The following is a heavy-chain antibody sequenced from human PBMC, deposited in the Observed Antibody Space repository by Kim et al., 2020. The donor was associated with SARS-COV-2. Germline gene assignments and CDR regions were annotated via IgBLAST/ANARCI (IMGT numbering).Heavy chain of an antibody. CDR2: ISWNSGSI. V-gene: IGHV3-9*01. J-gene: IGHJ6*02. Sequence: GGSLRLSCAASGFTFDDYAMHWVRQAPGKGLEWVSGISWNSGSIGYADSVKGRFTISRDYAKNSLYLQMNSLRAEDTALYYCAKDWLQEGSAGMDVWGQGTTVTVSS. CDR1: GFTFDDYA. CDR3: AKDWLQEGSAGMDV. D-gene: IGHD5-12*01.